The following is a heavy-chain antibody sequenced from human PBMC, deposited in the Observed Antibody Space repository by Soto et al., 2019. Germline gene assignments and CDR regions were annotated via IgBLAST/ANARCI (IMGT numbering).Heavy chain of an antibody. D-gene: IGHD3-9*01. CDR2: ISGGGSST. J-gene: IGHJ4*02. CDR1: GFTFSLSA. V-gene: IGHV3-23*04. CDR3: AKGPEYDILTGCDF. Sequence: EVQLVESGGGFVQPGESLRLSCAASGFTFSLSAMSWVRQAPGRGLECVSSISGGGSSTDYAESVKGRFTISRDNYKNTVHLQVNSLRAEDTAVYYCAKGPEYDILTGCDFCGQGALVTVSS.